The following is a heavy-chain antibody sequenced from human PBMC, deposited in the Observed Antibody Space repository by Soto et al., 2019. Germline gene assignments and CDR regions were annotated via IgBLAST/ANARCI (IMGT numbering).Heavy chain of an antibody. CDR1: GYSIRNGYY. V-gene: IGHV4-38-2*02. CDR2: IYHSGST. CDR3: ARVGPYCGGDCYSPPP. D-gene: IGHD2-21*02. J-gene: IGHJ5*02. Sequence: SSETLSLTCTVSGYSIRNGYYWGWIRQPPGKGLEWIGPIYHSGSTYYNPSLQSRVTISVDASENHFSLKLSSVTAADTAVYYCARVGPYCGGDCYSPPPWGQGTLVTVSS.